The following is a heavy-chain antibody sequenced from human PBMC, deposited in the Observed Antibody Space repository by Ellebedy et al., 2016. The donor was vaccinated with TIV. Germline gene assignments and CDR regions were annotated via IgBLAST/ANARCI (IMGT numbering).Heavy chain of an antibody. D-gene: IGHD1-14*01. Sequence: SETLSLXXTVSGGSLSSYYWSWIRQSAGKGLEWIGRIFMSGSTTYNPSLKNRVTMSVDASTTQLSLNLSSVTAADTAVYFCARLRQSRDRSHWYFDLWGRGTLVTVSS. CDR3: ARLRQSRDRSHWYFDL. V-gene: IGHV4-4*07. J-gene: IGHJ2*01. CDR1: GGSLSSYY. CDR2: IFMSGST.